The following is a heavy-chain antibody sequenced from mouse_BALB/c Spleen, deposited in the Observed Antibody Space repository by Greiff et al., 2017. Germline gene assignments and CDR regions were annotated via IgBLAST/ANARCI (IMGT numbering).Heavy chain of an antibody. V-gene: IGHV7-3*02. CDR1: GFTFTDYY. CDR2: IRNKANGYTT. J-gene: IGHJ4*01. Sequence: VQLKESGGGLVQPGGSLRLSCATSGFTFTDYYMSWVRQPPGKALEWLGFIRNKANGYTTEYSASVKGRFTISRDNSQSILYLQMNTLRAEDSATYYCARAKTMDYWGQGTSVTVSS. CDR3: ARAKTMDY.